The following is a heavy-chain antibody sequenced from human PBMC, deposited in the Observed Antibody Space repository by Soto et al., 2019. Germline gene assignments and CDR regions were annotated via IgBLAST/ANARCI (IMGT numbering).Heavy chain of an antibody. J-gene: IGHJ2*01. CDR2: IVVGSGNT. CDR1: GFTFTSSA. CDR3: AAILHNPEWYFDL. D-gene: IGHD1-20*01. V-gene: IGHV1-58*01. Sequence: QMQLVQSGPEVKKPGTSVKVSCKASGFTFTSSAVQWVRQARGQRLEWIGWIVVGSGNTNYAQKFQERVTITRDMSTSTADMELSSLRSEDTAVYYCAAILHNPEWYFDLWGRGTLVTVSS.